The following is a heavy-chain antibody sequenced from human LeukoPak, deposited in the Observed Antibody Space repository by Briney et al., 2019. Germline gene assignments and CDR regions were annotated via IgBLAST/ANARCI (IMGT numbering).Heavy chain of an antibody. J-gene: IGHJ3*02. D-gene: IGHD5-24*01. CDR3: ARSSRDGYVDAFDI. CDR2: GYYSGST. CDR1: GGSVSSYY. V-gene: IGHV4-59*08. Sequence: SETLSLTCTVSGGSVSSYYWSWMRQPPGKGLEWIGYGYYSGSTNKNPSLKSRVTMSVDTSKNQFSLKLSSVTAADTAVYYCARSSRDGYVDAFDIWGQGTMVTVSS.